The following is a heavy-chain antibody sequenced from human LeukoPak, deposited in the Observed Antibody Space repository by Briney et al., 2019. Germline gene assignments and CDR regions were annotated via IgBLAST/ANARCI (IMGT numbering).Heavy chain of an antibody. CDR1: GGSFSGYY. V-gene: IGHV4-34*01. J-gene: IGHJ4*02. CDR3: ARSTHFDY. CDR2: INHSGST. Sequence: SETLSLTCAVYGGSFSGYYWSWIRQPPGKGLEWIGEINHSGSTNYNPSIKSRVTISVATSKNQFSLKLSSVTAADTAVYYCARSTHFDYWGQATLVTVSS.